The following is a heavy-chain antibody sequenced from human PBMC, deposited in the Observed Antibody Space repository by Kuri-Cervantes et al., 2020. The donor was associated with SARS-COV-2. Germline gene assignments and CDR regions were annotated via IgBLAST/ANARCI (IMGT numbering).Heavy chain of an antibody. CDR3: ARIPYSGRAGAFDI. V-gene: IGHV2-70*11. CDR2: IDWDDDK. J-gene: IGHJ3*02. D-gene: IGHD1-26*01. Sequence: SGPTLVKPTQTLTLTCTSSGFSLSTSGMCVSWIRQPPGKALEWLARIDWDDDKYYSTSLKTRLTISKDTSKNQVVLTMTNMDPVDTATYYCARIPYSGRAGAFDIWGQGTMVTVSS. CDR1: GFSLSTSGMC.